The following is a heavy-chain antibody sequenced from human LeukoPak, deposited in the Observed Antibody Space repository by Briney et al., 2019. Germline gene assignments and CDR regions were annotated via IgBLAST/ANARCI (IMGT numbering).Heavy chain of an antibody. J-gene: IGHJ4*02. Sequence: GGSLRLSCAASGFTFSSYAMSWVRQAPGKGLEWVSAISGSGGSTYYADSVKGRFTISRDNAKNSLYLQMNSLRAEDTALYYCAKDNSGYSGYDSGLGFDYWGQGTLVTVSS. CDR1: GFTFSSYA. V-gene: IGHV3-23*01. D-gene: IGHD5-12*01. CDR3: AKDNSGYSGYDSGLGFDY. CDR2: ISGSGGST.